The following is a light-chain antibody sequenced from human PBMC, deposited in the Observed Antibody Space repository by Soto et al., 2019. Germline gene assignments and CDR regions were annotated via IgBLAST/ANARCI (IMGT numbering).Light chain of an antibody. V-gene: IGKV3D-11*01. Sequence: EFVMRQSPATLSFSPGEGATLSCRASQGIGDTLAWYQHKPGQTPRLLIYDTSTRATGVPTRFSGSGSGTDFTLTISSLEPEDFAVYYCQQRSNWPITFGPGTKVDIK. J-gene: IGKJ3*01. CDR1: QGIGDT. CDR2: DTS. CDR3: QQRSNWPIT.